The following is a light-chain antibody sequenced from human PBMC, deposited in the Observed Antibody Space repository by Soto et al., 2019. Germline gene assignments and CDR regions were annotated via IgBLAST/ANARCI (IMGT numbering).Light chain of an antibody. J-gene: IGKJ1*01. Sequence: EIVMTQSPATLSVSPGERATLSCRASQSVSSDLAWYQQKFGQAPRLLIFAASTRATGIPARFSGSGSGTEFTLTISSLQSEDFAAYYCQQYNSWPRTFGQGTKVEI. CDR2: AAS. V-gene: IGKV3-15*01. CDR3: QQYNSWPRT. CDR1: QSVSSD.